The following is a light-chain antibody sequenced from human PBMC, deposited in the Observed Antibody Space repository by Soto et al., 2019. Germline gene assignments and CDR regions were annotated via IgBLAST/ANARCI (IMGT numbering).Light chain of an antibody. J-gene: IGKJ4*01. CDR1: RDISNY. CDR2: DAS. Sequence: DIQMTQSPSSLSASVGDRVTITCQASRDISNYLNWYQQKPGKAPKLLIYDASNLETGVPSRFSGSGSGTDFTFTISSLQAEDIATYYCQQYDNLPPLTFGGGTKVEIK. CDR3: QQYDNLPPLT. V-gene: IGKV1-33*01.